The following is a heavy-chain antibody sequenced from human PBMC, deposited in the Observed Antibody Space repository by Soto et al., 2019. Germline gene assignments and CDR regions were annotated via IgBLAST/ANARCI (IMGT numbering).Heavy chain of an antibody. CDR3: ARDRGGDLKAFDI. Sequence: EVQLVESGGGLVKSGGSLRLSCAAFGFTFSSYTMNWVRQAPGKGLEWVSSISSSSSYIYYAESVKGRFTISKDNAQTSLFLQMNSLIAEDTAVYYCARDRGGDLKAFDIWGQGIMVTVSS. CDR2: ISSSSSYI. CDR1: GFTFSSYT. J-gene: IGHJ3*02. V-gene: IGHV3-21*01. D-gene: IGHD3-16*01.